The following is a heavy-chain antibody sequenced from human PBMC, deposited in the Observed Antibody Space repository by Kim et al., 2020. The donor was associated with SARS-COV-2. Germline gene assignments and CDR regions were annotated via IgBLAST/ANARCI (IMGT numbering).Heavy chain of an antibody. CDR1: GGTFSSYA. V-gene: IGHV1-69*13. D-gene: IGHD1-26*01. CDR3: ARDRLVVGEFDY. Sequence: SVKVSCKASGGTFSSYAISWVRQAPGQGLEWMGGIIPIFGTANYAQKFQGRVTITADESTSTAYMELSSLRSEDTAVYYCARDRLVVGEFDYWGQGTLVTVSS. J-gene: IGHJ4*02. CDR2: IIPIFGTA.